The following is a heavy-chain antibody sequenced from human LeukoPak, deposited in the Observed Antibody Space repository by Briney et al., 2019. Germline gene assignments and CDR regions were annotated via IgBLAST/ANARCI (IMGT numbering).Heavy chain of an antibody. CDR2: IHHDGRP. D-gene: IGHD4-17*01. V-gene: IGHV4-34*01. Sequence: SETLSLTCAVSGGSLSGYYWSWIRQSPGKGLEWMGDIHHDGRPKYKSSFKSRITIFLVSSKNEVSLRLSPVTPADTALYFCARDVVPRDYGDTLNAYDLWGQGTMVTVS. J-gene: IGHJ3*01. CDR1: GGSLSGYY. CDR3: ARDVVPRDYGDTLNAYDL.